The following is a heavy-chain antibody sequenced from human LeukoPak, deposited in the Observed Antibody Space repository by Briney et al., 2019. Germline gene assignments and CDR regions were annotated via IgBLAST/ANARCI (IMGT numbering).Heavy chain of an antibody. Sequence: ASVKVSCKASGYTFTGYYMHWVRQAPGQGLEWMGWINPNSGGTNYAQKFQRRVTMTRDTSISTAYMELSRLRSDDTAVYYCAREYYDILTGYENYYYYGMDVWGQGTTVTVSS. D-gene: IGHD3-9*01. CDR1: GYTFTGYY. J-gene: IGHJ6*02. CDR2: INPNSGGT. CDR3: AREYYDILTGYENYYYYGMDV. V-gene: IGHV1-2*02.